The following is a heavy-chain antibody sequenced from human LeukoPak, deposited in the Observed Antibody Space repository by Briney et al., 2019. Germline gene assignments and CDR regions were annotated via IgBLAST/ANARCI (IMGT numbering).Heavy chain of an antibody. J-gene: IGHJ4*02. Sequence: GDSLKISCKSSGYSFTSYWLGWVRQMPAKGLEWMGIIYPGDSDTRYSPSFQGQVTISADKSISTAYLQWSSLKASDTAMYYCARHRRGYLAPFDYWGQGTLVTVSS. D-gene: IGHD6-25*01. CDR3: ARHRRGYLAPFDY. V-gene: IGHV5-51*01. CDR1: GYSFTSYW. CDR2: IYPGDSDT.